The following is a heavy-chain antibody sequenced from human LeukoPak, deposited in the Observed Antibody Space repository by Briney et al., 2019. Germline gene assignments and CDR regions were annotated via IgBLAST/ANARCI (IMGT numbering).Heavy chain of an antibody. V-gene: IGHV3-11*01. CDR1: GFTFSDHY. Sequence: GGSLRLSCAASGFTFSDHYMSWFRQAPGKGLEWVSYISNSGSLKYYADSVKGRFTIFRDNAKNSLYLQMNNLRADETAVYYCARNEGSFWGQGTLVTVSS. CDR2: ISNSGSLK. D-gene: IGHD1-26*01. CDR3: ARNEGSF. J-gene: IGHJ4*02.